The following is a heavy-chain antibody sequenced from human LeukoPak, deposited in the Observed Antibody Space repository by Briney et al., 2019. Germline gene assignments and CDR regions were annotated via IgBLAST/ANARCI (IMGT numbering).Heavy chain of an antibody. CDR2: INPDSGGT. D-gene: IGHD6-19*01. V-gene: IGHV1-2*02. Sequence: ASVKVSCKASGYTFTDQYLHWVRQAPGQGLEWMGWINPDSGGTNYAPKFQGRVTMTRDTSISAAYMDLSRLGSDDTAVYYCARDLAVAGTGPADYWGQGTLVTVSS. J-gene: IGHJ4*02. CDR3: ARDLAVAGTGPADY. CDR1: GYTFTDQY.